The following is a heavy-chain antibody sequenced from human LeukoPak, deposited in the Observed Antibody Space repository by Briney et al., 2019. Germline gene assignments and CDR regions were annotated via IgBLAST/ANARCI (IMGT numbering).Heavy chain of an antibody. CDR3: VRDRGDDTVSYFDS. V-gene: IGHV1-2*06. Sequence: PGASVKVSCKASGYTITGYYMHWVRQAPGQGFEWMGRINPNSGGTNSAQKFQGRITMTRDTSISTAYMELSRLRSDDTAVYYCVRDRGDDTVSYFDSWGQGTLVTVSS. CDR2: INPNSGGT. CDR1: GYTITGYY. J-gene: IGHJ4*02. D-gene: IGHD3-22*01.